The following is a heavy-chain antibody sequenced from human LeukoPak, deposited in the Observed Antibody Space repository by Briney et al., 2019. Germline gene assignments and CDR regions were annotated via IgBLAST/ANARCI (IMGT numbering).Heavy chain of an antibody. V-gene: IGHV1-69*04. CDR2: IIPILGIA. CDR1: GGTFSSYA. D-gene: IGHD5-12*01. J-gene: IGHJ4*02. Sequence: ASVKVSCKASGGTFSSYAISWVRQAPGQGLEWMGRIIPILGIANYAQKFQGRVTITADKSTSTAYMELSSLRSEDTAVYYCARAYSGYDQGYYFDYWGQGTLVTVSS. CDR3: ARAYSGYDQGYYFDY.